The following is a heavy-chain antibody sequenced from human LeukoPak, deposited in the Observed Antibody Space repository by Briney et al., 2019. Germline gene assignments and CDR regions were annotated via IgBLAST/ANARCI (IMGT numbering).Heavy chain of an antibody. D-gene: IGHD3-10*01. CDR2: MTGDGGTT. J-gene: IGHJ6*02. Sequence: GGSLRLSCAASGFTFYDYAMHWVRQVPGKGLEWVSLMTGDGGTTDYTDSVKGRFTISKDNSKETLYLQMNSLRPEDSGIYYCVKDTFTMLRGVFSDYYHGMHVWGQGTTVTVSS. V-gene: IGHV3-43*02. CDR1: GFTFYDYA. CDR3: VKDTFTMLRGVFSDYYHGMHV.